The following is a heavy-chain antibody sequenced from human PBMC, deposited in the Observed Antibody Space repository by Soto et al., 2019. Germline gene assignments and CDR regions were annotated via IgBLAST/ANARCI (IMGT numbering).Heavy chain of an antibody. J-gene: IGHJ4*02. V-gene: IGHV1-8*01. D-gene: IGHD4-4*01. Sequence: ASVKVSCKASGYTFTSYVINWVRQATGQGLEWMGWMNPNSGNTGYAQKFQGRVTMTRNTSISTAYMELSSLRSEDTAVYYCARGNDYSNGLCDYWGQGTLVTVSS. CDR2: MNPNSGNT. CDR3: ARGNDYSNGLCDY. CDR1: GYTFTSYV.